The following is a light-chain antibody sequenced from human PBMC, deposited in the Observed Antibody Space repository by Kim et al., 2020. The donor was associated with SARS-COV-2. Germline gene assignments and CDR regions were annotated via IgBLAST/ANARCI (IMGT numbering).Light chain of an antibody. V-gene: IGKV3-15*01. CDR2: GAS. CDR1: QSVGIK. J-gene: IGKJ5*01. Sequence: VSPGERATLSCRASQSVGIKLAWYQQKPGQAPRLLIYGASTRATGIPARFSGSGSGTELTLTISSLQSEDFALYYCQQFDNWPMTFGQGTRLEIK. CDR3: QQFDNWPMT.